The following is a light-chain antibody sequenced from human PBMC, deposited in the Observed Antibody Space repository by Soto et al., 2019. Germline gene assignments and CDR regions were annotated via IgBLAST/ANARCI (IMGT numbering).Light chain of an antibody. V-gene: IGLV2-14*03. CDR2: DFS. CDR1: SRDVGGYNS. CDR3: SSHASGSTPSSV. Sequence: QSVLTQPASVSGSPGQSITISCTGTSRDVGGYNSVSWYQQHPGKAPKLMIYDFSNRPSGVSNRFSGFKSGNTASLTISGLQAEDEAAYYCSSHASGSTPSSVFGTGTKDTVL. J-gene: IGLJ1*01.